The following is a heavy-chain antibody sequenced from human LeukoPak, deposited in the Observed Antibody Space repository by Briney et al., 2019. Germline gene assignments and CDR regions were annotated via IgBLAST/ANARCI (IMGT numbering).Heavy chain of an antibody. CDR3: ATGIAVAGTPTGYYFDY. J-gene: IGHJ4*02. V-gene: IGHV1-2*02. CDR2: INPNSGGT. Sequence: ASVKVSCKASGYTFTGYYMHWVRQAPGQGLEWMGWINPNSGGTNYAQKFQGRVTMTRDTSISTAYMELSRLRSDDTAVYYCATGIAVAGTPTGYYFDYWGQGTLVTVSS. CDR1: GYTFTGYY. D-gene: IGHD6-19*01.